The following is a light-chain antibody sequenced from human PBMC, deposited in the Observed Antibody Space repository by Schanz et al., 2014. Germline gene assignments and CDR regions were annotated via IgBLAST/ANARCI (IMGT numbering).Light chain of an antibody. J-gene: IGLJ3*02. Sequence: QSVLTQPPSVSGAPGQRVTISCTGSSSNIGAGHHVHWYQQLPGTAPKLLIYGNSNRPSGVPDRFSGSKSGTSASLAITGLRTEDEAEYYCQSYDSSLSGPRGVFGGGTKLTVL. CDR3: QSYDSSLSGPRGV. CDR1: SSNIGAGHH. CDR2: GNS. V-gene: IGLV1-40*01.